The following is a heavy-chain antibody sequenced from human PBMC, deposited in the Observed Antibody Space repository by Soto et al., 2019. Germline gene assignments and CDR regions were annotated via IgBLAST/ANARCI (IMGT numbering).Heavy chain of an antibody. J-gene: IGHJ5*02. CDR2: INPSGGST. V-gene: IGHV1-46*01. Sequence: ASVKVSCKASGYTFTSYYMHWVRQAPGQGLKWMGIINPSGGSTSYAQKFQGRVTMTRDTSTSTVYMELSSLRSEDTAVYYCARDQEGIAAARRYNWFDPWGQGTLVTVSS. D-gene: IGHD6-13*01. CDR1: GYTFTSYY. CDR3: ARDQEGIAAARRYNWFDP.